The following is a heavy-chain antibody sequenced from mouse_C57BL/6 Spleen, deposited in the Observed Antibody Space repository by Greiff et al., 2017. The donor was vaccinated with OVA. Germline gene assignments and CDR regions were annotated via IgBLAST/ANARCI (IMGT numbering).Heavy chain of an antibody. V-gene: IGHV1-15*01. J-gene: IGHJ2*01. D-gene: IGHD1-1*01. CDR1: GYTFTDYE. CDR2: IDPETGGT. CDR3: TRAAVLRSFDY. Sequence: QVQLQQSGAELVRPGASVTLSCKASGYTFTDYEMHWVKQTPVHGLEWIGAIDPETGGTAYNQKFKGKAILTADKSSSTAYMELRSLTSEDSAVYYCTRAAVLRSFDYWGQGTTLTVSS.